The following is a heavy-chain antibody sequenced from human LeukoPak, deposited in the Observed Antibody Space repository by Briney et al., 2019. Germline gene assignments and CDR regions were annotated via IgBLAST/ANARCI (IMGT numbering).Heavy chain of an antibody. CDR2: INHSGST. J-gene: IGHJ4*02. D-gene: IGHD3-10*01. Sequence: SETLSLTCAVYGGSFSGYYWSWIRQPPGKGLEWIGEINHSGSTNYNSSLKSRVTISVDTSKNQFSLKLSSVTAADTAVYYCARGAGYGSGSSTTPFGYWGQGTLVTVSS. CDR1: GGSFSGYY. CDR3: ARGAGYGSGSSTTPFGY. V-gene: IGHV4-34*01.